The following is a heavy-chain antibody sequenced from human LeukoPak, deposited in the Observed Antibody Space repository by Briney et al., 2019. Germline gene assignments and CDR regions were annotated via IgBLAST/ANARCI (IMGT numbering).Heavy chain of an antibody. D-gene: IGHD3-22*01. J-gene: IGHJ2*01. V-gene: IGHV4-38-2*02. CDR2: IYHSGST. CDR3: ARVPYSMIVVVIDRYFDL. Sequence: SETLSLTCTVSGYSISSGYYWGWIRQPPGKGLEWIGSIYHSGSTYYNPSLKSRVTISVDTSKNQFSLKLSSVTAADTAVYYCARVPYSMIVVVIDRYFDLWGRGTLVTVSS. CDR1: GYSISSGYY.